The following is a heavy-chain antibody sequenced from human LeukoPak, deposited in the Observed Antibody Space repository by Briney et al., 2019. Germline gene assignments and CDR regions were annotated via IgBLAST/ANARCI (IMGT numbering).Heavy chain of an antibody. CDR1: GGSFSGYY. J-gene: IGHJ6*03. Sequence: NPSETLSLTCAVYGGSFSGYYWSWIRQPPGKRLEWIGEINHSGSTNYNPSLKSRVTISVDTSKNQFSLKLSSVTAADTAVYYCARGRGYCSSTSCYKYYYYMDVWGKGTTVTVSS. V-gene: IGHV4-34*01. D-gene: IGHD2-2*02. CDR2: INHSGST. CDR3: ARGRGYCSSTSCYKYYYYMDV.